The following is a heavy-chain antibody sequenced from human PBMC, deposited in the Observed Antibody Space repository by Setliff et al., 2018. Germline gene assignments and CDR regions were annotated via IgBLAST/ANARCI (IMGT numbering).Heavy chain of an antibody. J-gene: IGHJ6*03. CDR3: VKWDSKYVSGSHYMDV. CDR1: GFTFDDHG. D-gene: IGHD3-16*01. V-gene: IGHV3-20*04. CDR2: INWIGESK. Sequence: LSLSCEASGFTFDDHGMSWVRQAPGKGLEWVSGINWIGESKGYADSVKGRFTISRDNSKNTLYLQVNTLRPEDTAVYYCVKWDSKYVSGSHYMDVWGKGTTVTVSS.